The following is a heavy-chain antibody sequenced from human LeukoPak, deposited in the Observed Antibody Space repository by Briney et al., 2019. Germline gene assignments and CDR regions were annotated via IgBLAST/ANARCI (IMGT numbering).Heavy chain of an antibody. J-gene: IGHJ4*02. CDR2: ISAYNGNT. CDR3: ARAHYAFWSGTGQPSNDRYNFDY. V-gene: IGHV1-18*01. D-gene: IGHD3-3*01. Sequence: ASVKVSCKASGYTCTSYGISWVRQAPVQGREWMGWISAYNGNTNYAQKLQGRGTMTTDTSTSTAYIELMSLRSDDTAVYYCARAHYAFWSGTGQPSNDRYNFDYWGQGTLVTVSS. CDR1: GYTCTSYG.